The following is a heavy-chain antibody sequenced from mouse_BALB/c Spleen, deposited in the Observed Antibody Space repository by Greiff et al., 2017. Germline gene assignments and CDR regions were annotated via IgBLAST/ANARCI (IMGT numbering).Heavy chain of an antibody. CDR3: ARQGYYDRYYFDY. V-gene: IGHV5-9-3*01. D-gene: IGHD2-3*01. CDR2: ISSGGSYT. CDR1: GFTFSSYA. J-gene: IGHJ2*01. Sequence: EVQGVESGGGLVKPGGSLKLSCAASGFTFSSYAMSWVRQTPEKRLEWVATISSGGSYTYYPDSVKGRFTISRDNAKNTLYLQMSSLRSEDTAMYYCARQGYYDRYYFDYWGQGTTLTVSS.